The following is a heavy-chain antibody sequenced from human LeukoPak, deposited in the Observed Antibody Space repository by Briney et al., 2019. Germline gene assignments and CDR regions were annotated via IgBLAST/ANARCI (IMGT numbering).Heavy chain of an antibody. J-gene: IGHJ6*03. CDR2: IKQDESER. CDR1: GFTFTDHS. D-gene: IGHD3-10*01. CDR3: ARLSAYYYGSYFYYYMDV. V-gene: IGHV3-7*01. Sequence: PGGSLRLSCVASGFTFTDHSMHWVRQPPGKGPEWVANIKQDESERYSVDSVKGRFTISRDNAKNSVYLHMNSLRAEDTALYYCARLSAYYYGSYFYYYMDVWGKGTTVTVSS.